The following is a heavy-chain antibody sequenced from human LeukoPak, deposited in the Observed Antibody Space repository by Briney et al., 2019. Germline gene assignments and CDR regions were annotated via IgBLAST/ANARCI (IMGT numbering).Heavy chain of an antibody. CDR3: ARVPTITFFDY. CDR2: IYYSGST. D-gene: IGHD3-10*01. V-gene: IGHV4-39*07. CDR1: GGSISSYH. J-gene: IGHJ4*02. Sequence: SETLSLTCTVSGGSISSYHWSWIRQPPGKGLEWFGTIYYSGSTFYNPSLKSRVTISVDTSKNQFSLKLTSVTAADTAVYYCARVPTITFFDYWGQGTLVTVSS.